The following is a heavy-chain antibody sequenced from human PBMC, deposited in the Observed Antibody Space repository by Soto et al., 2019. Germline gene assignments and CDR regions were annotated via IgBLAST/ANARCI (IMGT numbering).Heavy chain of an antibody. D-gene: IGHD6-19*01. J-gene: IGHJ4*02. V-gene: IGHV4-30-2*01. CDR3: ARAQWLSFFVFDY. CDR1: GGSISSGGYP. Sequence: PSETLSLTCAASGGSISSGGYPWSWIRQPPGKGLEWIGYIYHSGSTYYNPSLKSRVTISVDRSKNQFSLKLSSVTAADTAVYYCARAQWLSFFVFDYWGQGTLVTVSS. CDR2: IYHSGST.